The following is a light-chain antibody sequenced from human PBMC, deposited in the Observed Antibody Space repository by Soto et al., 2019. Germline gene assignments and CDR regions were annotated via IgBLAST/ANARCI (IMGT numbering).Light chain of an antibody. Sequence: QSVLTQPPSASGSLGQSVTISCTGASSDVGGYNSVSWYQQHPGKAPKLMIYEVSKRPSGVPDRFSGSKSGNTASLTVSGLQAEDEADYYCSSYAGSNNWVFGGGTQLTVL. CDR2: EVS. V-gene: IGLV2-8*01. CDR1: SSDVGGYNS. CDR3: SSYAGSNNWV. J-gene: IGLJ3*02.